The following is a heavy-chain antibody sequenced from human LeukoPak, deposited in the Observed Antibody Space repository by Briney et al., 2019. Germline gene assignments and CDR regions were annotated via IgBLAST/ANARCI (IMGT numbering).Heavy chain of an antibody. Sequence: GGSLRLSCAASGFTFSSYAMNWVRQAPGKGLEWVAFIRYDGGNMYYADSVKGRFTISRDNSKNTLDLQMNSLRAEDTAVYYCSKENVNTAMIGEGFDFWGQGTLVTVSS. CDR3: SKENVNTAMIGEGFDF. CDR1: GFTFSSYA. V-gene: IGHV3-30*02. CDR2: IRYDGGNM. J-gene: IGHJ4*02. D-gene: IGHD5-18*01.